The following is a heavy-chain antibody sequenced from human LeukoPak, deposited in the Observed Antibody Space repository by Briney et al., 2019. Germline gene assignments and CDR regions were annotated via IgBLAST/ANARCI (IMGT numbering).Heavy chain of an antibody. CDR1: GYTFTNYW. Sequence: GESLKISCWGSGYTFTNYWVAWVRQMPGKGVEGVGSIWPGDSGARYSRSFRGQVTFSDDLSIHTAFLQCSSLNASDTAIYFSARLADTTCWGQGTLVTVSS. D-gene: IGHD2-2*01. CDR3: ARLADTTC. V-gene: IGHV5-51*01. J-gene: IGHJ4*02. CDR2: IWPGDSGA.